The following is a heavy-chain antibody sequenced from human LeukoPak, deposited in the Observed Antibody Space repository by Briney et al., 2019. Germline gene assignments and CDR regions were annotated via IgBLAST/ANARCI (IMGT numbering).Heavy chain of an antibody. J-gene: IGHJ4*02. CDR3: ARRDIVVVVSASDY. Sequence: GGSLRLSCAASGFIFGDYAMIWVRQAPGKGLEWVSGITASGDRTFYGDSVRGRFTVSRDNSKNTVYLQMNSLRVDDTAIYYCARRDIVVVVSASDYWGQGTLVTVSP. V-gene: IGHV3-23*01. CDR1: GFIFGDYA. CDR2: ITASGDRT. D-gene: IGHD2-15*01.